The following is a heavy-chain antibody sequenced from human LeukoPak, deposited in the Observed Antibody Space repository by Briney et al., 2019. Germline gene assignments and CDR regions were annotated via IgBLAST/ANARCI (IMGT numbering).Heavy chain of an antibody. CDR1: GGSISSYNW. J-gene: IGHJ4*02. V-gene: IGHV4-4*02. CDR2: VYHSGST. CDR3: ARDKVPGDY. Sequence: PSGTLSLTCAVSGGSISSYNWWSWVRQPPGKGLQWIGDVYHSGSTNYNPALKGRVTISIDTSKNQFSLRLSSVAAADTAVYYCARDKVPGDYWGQGTLVTVSS. D-gene: IGHD1-1*01.